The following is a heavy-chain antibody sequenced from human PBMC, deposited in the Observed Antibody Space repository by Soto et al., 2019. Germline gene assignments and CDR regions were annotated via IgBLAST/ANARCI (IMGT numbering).Heavy chain of an antibody. Sequence: SVKVSCKASGGTFSSYAISWVRQAPGQGLEWMGGIIPIFGTANYAQKFQGRVTITADESTSTAYMELSSLRSEDTAVYYCARPDYGAFFSFDYGGQGTLVTVSS. CDR1: GGTFSSYA. V-gene: IGHV1-69*13. CDR2: IIPIFGTA. J-gene: IGHJ4*02. D-gene: IGHD4-17*01. CDR3: ARPDYGAFFSFDY.